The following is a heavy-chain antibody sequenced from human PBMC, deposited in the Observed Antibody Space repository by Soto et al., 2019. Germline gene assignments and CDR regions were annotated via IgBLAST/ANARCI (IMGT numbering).Heavy chain of an antibody. D-gene: IGHD2-21*02. CDR1: GGTFSSYA. Sequence: QVQLVQSGAEVKKPGSSVKVSCKASGGTFSSYAISWVRQAPGQGLEWMGGIIPIFGTAKYAQKFQGRVLVSADESTSTAHKELSSLRSQDPAVYYCAGDRGHSGVGTAIRLRGPHDAFDSWGQGTMVSVSS. CDR3: AGDRGHSGVGTAIRLRGPHDAFDS. J-gene: IGHJ3*02. CDR2: IIPIFGTA. V-gene: IGHV1-69*01.